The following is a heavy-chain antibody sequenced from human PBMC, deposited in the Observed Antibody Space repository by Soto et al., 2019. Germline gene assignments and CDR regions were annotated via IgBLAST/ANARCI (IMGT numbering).Heavy chain of an antibody. D-gene: IGHD3-22*01. CDR2: INHSGST. J-gene: IGHJ4*02. CDR1: GGSFSGYY. Sequence: PSETLSLTCAVYGGSFSGYYWSWIRQPPGKGLEWIGEINHSGSTNYNPSLKSRVTISVDTSKNQFSLKLSSVTAADTAVYYCARDGGGDSSGYYYGFDYWGQGTLVTV. CDR3: ARDGGGDSSGYYYGFDY. V-gene: IGHV4-34*01.